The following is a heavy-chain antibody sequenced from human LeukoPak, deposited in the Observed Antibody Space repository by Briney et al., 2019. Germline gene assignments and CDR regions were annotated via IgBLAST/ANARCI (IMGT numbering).Heavy chain of an antibody. CDR3: ARGVALTPYYFDY. J-gene: IGHJ4*02. D-gene: IGHD3-3*01. V-gene: IGHV4-59*11. CDR2: IYYSGST. Sequence: PSETLSLTCTVPGGSISSHYWSWIRQPPGKGLEWIGYIYYSGSTNYNPSLKSRVTISVDTSKNQFSLKLSSVTAADTAVYYCARGVALTPYYFDYWGQGTLVTVSS. CDR1: GGSISSHY.